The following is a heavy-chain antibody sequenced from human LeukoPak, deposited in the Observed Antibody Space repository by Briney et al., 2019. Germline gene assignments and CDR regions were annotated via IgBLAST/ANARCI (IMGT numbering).Heavy chain of an antibody. Sequence: GGSLRLSCAASGFTVSSNYMSWVRQAPGKGLEWVSVIYSGGSTYYADSVKGRFTISSDNSKNTLYLQMNSLRAEDTAVYYCARERAYGSGSFSQNFNWFDPWGQGTLVTVSS. J-gene: IGHJ5*02. V-gene: IGHV3-66*02. CDR1: GFTVSSNY. CDR3: ARERAYGSGSFSQNFNWFDP. CDR2: IYSGGST. D-gene: IGHD3-10*01.